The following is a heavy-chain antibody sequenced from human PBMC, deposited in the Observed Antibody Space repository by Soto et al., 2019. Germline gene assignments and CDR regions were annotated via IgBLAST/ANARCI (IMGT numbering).Heavy chain of an antibody. Sequence: QVQLQQWGAGLLKPSETLSLTCAVYGGSFSGYYWSWIRQPPGKGLEWIGEINHSGSTNYNPSLXSRVTISVDTSXTXFXXKLSSVTAADTAVYYCARAATRYCSGGSCHYGRDSWGQGTLVTVSS. J-gene: IGHJ4*02. D-gene: IGHD2-15*01. CDR3: ARAATRYCSGGSCHYGRDS. CDR2: INHSGST. CDR1: GGSFSGYY. V-gene: IGHV4-34*01.